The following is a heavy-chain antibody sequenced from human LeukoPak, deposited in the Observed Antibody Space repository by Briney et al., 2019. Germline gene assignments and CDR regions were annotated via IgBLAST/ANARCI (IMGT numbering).Heavy chain of an antibody. D-gene: IGHD3-22*01. Sequence: GGSLRLSCAASGFTFSSYGMHWVRQAPGKGLEWVAVISYDGSNKHYADSVKGRFTISRDDSKNTLYLQMNSLRAEDTAAYYCAKYYDDSFDYWGQGTLVTVSS. CDR2: ISYDGSNK. CDR1: GFTFSSYG. J-gene: IGHJ4*02. CDR3: AKYYDDSFDY. V-gene: IGHV3-30*18.